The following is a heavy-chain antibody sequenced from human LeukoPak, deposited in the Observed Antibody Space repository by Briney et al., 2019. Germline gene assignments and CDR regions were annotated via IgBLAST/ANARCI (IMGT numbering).Heavy chain of an antibody. Sequence: GGSLRLSCAASGFAFSSYAMSWVRQVPGKGLEWVSVISGSGDNTYYADSVKGRFTISRDNSKNMLYLQMNSLRAEDTAVYYCAKWKYSNSGIDDYWGQGTLVTVSS. J-gene: IGHJ4*02. CDR2: ISGSGDNT. D-gene: IGHD6-6*01. V-gene: IGHV3-23*01. CDR1: GFAFSSYA. CDR3: AKWKYSNSGIDDY.